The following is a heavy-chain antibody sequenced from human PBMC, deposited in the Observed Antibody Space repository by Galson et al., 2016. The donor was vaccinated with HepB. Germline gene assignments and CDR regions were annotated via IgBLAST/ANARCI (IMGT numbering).Heavy chain of an antibody. CDR2: INSDGSST. V-gene: IGHV3-74*01. J-gene: IGHJ4*02. CDR1: GFTFSTYW. CDR3: ARRRGSGSHDY. D-gene: IGHD3-10*01. Sequence: SLRLSCAASGFTFSTYWMHWVRQAPGKGLVWVSRINSDGSSTGFADSVKGRFTISRDNAKNTLYLQMNSLRAEDTAVYYCARRRGSGSHDYWGQGTLVNVSS.